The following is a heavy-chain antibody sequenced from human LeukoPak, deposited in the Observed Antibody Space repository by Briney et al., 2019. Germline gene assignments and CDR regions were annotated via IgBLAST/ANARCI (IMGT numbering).Heavy chain of an antibody. J-gene: IGHJ5*02. CDR3: ARERFGDYVSGWFDP. V-gene: IGHV4-38-2*02. D-gene: IGHD4-17*01. CDR2: IYHSGST. Sequence: KTSETLSLTCTVSGYSISSGYYWGWIRQPPGKGLEWIGSIYHSGSTYYNPSLKSRVTISVDTSKNQFSLKLSSVTAADTAVYYCARERFGDYVSGWFDPWGQGTLVTVSS. CDR1: GYSISSGYY.